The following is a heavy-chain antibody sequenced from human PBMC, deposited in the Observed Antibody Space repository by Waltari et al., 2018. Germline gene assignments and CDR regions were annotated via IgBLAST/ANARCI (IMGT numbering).Heavy chain of an antibody. D-gene: IGHD3-10*01. CDR2: ISGSSGST. Sequence: VQLQESGPGLVKPSETLSLTCAVSGGSFSGYYWGWIRQSPGKGLEWIGYISGSSGSTDYNPSLTSRVTISRDTSKKQSSLKLSSVTAADTAVYYCARGELNFDYWGQGVLVTVSS. V-gene: IGHV4-59*12. J-gene: IGHJ4*02. CDR1: GGSFSGYY. CDR3: ARGELNFDY.